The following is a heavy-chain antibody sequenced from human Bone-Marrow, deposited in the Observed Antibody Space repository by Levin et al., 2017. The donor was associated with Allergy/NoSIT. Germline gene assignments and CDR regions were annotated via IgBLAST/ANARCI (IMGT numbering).Heavy chain of an antibody. V-gene: IGHV3-21*01. Sequence: AGGSLRLSCAASGFTFSSYSMNWVRQAPGKGLEWVSSISSSSSYIYYADSVKGRFTISRDNAKNSLYLQMNSLRAEDTAVYYCASSLIKNYYDSSGYIPYWGQGTLVTVSS. CDR2: ISSSSSYI. CDR1: GFTFSSYS. D-gene: IGHD3-22*01. CDR3: ASSLIKNYYDSSGYIPY. J-gene: IGHJ4*02.